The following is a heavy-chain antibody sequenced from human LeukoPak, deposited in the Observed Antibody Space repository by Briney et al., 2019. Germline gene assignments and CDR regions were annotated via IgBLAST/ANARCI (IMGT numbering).Heavy chain of an antibody. CDR3: ARWGSSTYAFDI. CDR1: GYTFTGYY. J-gene: IGHJ3*02. D-gene: IGHD2-2*01. Sequence: VSVKVSCKASGYTFTGYYIHWVRQAPGQGLEWMGWINPNGGGTNYAQKFQGRVTMTRDTSISTAYMELSRLTSDNTAVYYCARWGSSTYAFDIWGQGTMVTVSS. V-gene: IGHV1-2*02. CDR2: INPNGGGT.